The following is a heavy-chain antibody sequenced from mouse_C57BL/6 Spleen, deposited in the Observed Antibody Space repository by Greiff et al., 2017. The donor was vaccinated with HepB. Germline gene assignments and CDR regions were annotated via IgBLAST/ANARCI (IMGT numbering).Heavy chain of an antibody. CDR3: ARWAGYAMDY. Sequence: VQRVESGPELVKPGASVKISCKASGYAFSSSWMNWVKQRPGKGLEWIGRIYPGDGDTNYNGKFKGKATLTADKSSSTAYMQLSSLTSEDSAVYFCARWAGYAMDYWGQGTSVTVSS. D-gene: IGHD3-3*01. V-gene: IGHV1-82*01. J-gene: IGHJ4*01. CDR1: GYAFSSSW. CDR2: IYPGDGDT.